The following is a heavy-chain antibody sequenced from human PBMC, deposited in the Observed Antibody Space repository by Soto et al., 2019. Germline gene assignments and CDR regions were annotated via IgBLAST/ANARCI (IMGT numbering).Heavy chain of an antibody. J-gene: IGHJ6*02. CDR3: ERDVCRTVTTEVGDHYYYDGMDV. CDR2: ISGDGIST. V-gene: IGHV3-23*01. CDR1: GFTFSSFD. Sequence: EVQLLESGGGLDKPGGSLRLSCAVSGFTFSSFDMTWVRQAPGKGLEWVSGISGDGISTNYTDSVKGRFTISRDNSKNTLELQMNSLRVEDTAVYFWERDVCRTVTTEVGDHYYYDGMDVWGQGTTVTVSS. D-gene: IGHD4-17*01.